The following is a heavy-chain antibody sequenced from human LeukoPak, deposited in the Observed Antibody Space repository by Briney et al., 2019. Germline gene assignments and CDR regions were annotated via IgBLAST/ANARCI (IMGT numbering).Heavy chain of an antibody. CDR3: AKDSRYRPLYYFDY. CDR2: ISGSGGST. CDR1: GFTFSSYA. V-gene: IGHV3-23*01. Sequence: AGGSLRLSCAASGFTFSSYARSWVRQAPGKGLEWVSAISGSGGSTYYADSVKGRFTISRDNSKNTLYLQMNSLRAEDTAVYYCAKDSRYRPLYYFDYWGQGTLVTVSS. J-gene: IGHJ4*02. D-gene: IGHD2-2*01.